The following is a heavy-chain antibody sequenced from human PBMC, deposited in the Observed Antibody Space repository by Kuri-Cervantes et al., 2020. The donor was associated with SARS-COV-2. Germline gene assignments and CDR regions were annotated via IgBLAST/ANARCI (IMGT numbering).Heavy chain of an antibody. J-gene: IGHJ6*02. V-gene: IGHV4-61*01. CDR3: ARDRRPMVVVPHYYYSMDV. CDR1: GASVSSASYF. Sequence: SETLSLTCPVSGASVSSASYFWSWIRQPPGKGLEWIGSIYYSGSTNYNPSLKSRVTISVDTSKNQFSLKLSSVTAADTAVYYCARDRRPMVVVPHYYYSMDVWGQGTTVTVSS. CDR2: IYYSGST. D-gene: IGHD3-22*01.